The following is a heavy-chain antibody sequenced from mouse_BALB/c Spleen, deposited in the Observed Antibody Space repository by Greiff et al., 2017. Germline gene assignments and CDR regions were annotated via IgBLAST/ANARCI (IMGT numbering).Heavy chain of an antibody. CDR1: GFTFSDYY. D-gene: IGHD2-4*01. Sequence: EVHLVESGGGLVKPGGSLKLSCAASGFTFSDYYMYWVRQTPEKRLEWVATISDGGSYTYYPDSVKGRFTISRDNAKNNLYLQMSSLKSEDTAMYYCARAGLRYAMDYWGQGTSVTVSS. J-gene: IGHJ4*01. CDR2: ISDGGSYT. V-gene: IGHV5-4*02. CDR3: ARAGLRYAMDY.